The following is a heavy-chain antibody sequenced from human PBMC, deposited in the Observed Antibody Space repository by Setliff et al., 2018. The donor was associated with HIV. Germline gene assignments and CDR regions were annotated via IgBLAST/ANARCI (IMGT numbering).Heavy chain of an antibody. CDR2: IYTSGST. Sequence: ASETLSLTCTVSGGSISSGTSYWSWIRQPAEKGLEWIGRIYTSGSTNYNPSLKSRVSISVDTSKNRFSLKLSSVTAADTAVYYCARETYDYVWGTYRYRPRHFDYWGQGTLVTVSS. D-gene: IGHD3-16*02. J-gene: IGHJ4*02. V-gene: IGHV4-61*02. CDR3: ARETYDYVWGTYRYRPRHFDY. CDR1: GGSISSGTSY.